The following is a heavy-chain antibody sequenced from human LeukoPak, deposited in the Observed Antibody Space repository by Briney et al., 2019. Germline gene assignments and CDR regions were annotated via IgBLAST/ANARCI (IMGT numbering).Heavy chain of an antibody. J-gene: IGHJ6*03. CDR3: AGSSWALYYYYYYMDV. D-gene: IGHD6-13*01. V-gene: IGHV4-31*03. CDR1: GGSISSGGYH. Sequence: SETLSLTCTVSGGSISSGGYHWSWIRQHPGKGLEWIGYIYYSGSTYYNPSLKSRVTISVDTSKNQFSLKLSSVTAADTAVYYCAGSSWALYYYYYYMDVWGKGTTVTVSS. CDR2: IYYSGST.